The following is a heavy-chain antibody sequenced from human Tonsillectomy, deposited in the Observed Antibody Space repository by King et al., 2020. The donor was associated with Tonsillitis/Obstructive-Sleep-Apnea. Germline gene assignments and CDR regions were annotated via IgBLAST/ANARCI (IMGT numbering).Heavy chain of an antibody. CDR1: GGSISSGGYY. CDR2: IYYSGSP. V-gene: IGHV4-31*03. J-gene: IGHJ4*02. CDR3: ARGESPYYFDY. Sequence: LQLQESGPGLVKPSQTLSLTCTVSGGSISSGGYYWIWIRQHPGKGLEWIGYIYYSGSPYYNPSLTSRVTISVDTSKNQFSLKLSSVTAADTAVYYCARGESPYYFDYWGQGTLVTVSS.